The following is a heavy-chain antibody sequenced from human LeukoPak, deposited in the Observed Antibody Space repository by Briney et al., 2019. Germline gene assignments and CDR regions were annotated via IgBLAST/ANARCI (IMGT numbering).Heavy chain of an antibody. J-gene: IGHJ5*02. Sequence: ASVKVSCKASGYTFTSYGINWVRQAPGQGLEWMGWMNPNSGNTGYAQKFQGRVTMTRNTSISTAYMELSSLRSEDTAVYYCARSGGNYYDSSGYYPGHNWFDPWGQGTLVTVSS. V-gene: IGHV1-8*02. CDR3: ARSGGNYYDSSGYYPGHNWFDP. D-gene: IGHD3-22*01. CDR1: GYTFTSYG. CDR2: MNPNSGNT.